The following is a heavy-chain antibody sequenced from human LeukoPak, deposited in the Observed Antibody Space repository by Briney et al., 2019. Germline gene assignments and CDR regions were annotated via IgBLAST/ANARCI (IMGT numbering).Heavy chain of an antibody. J-gene: IGHJ4*02. D-gene: IGHD3-3*02. CDR3: ASDHSISFYY. CDR2: KYYSGSP. CDR1: GGSISSYY. V-gene: IGHV4-59*01. Sequence: PSETLSLTCSVSGGSISSYYWSWIRQPRGKGLEWIGYKYYSGSPKYSPSLKSRATVSIYTSKNQFSLKLTSVTAADTAVYYCASDHSISFYYWGQGTLVTVSS.